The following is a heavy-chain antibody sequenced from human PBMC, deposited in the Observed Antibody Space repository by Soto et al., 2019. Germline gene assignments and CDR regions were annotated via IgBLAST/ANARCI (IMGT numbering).Heavy chain of an antibody. D-gene: IGHD2-15*01. J-gene: IGHJ6*03. Sequence: EVQLVESGGGLVQPGGSLRLSCAASGFTFSSYSMNWVRQAPGKGLEWVSYISSSSSTIYYADSVKGRCTISRDNAKNSVYLQMNRLSAEDTALYYCARDCSGGSCYPRYYYMDVWGKGTTVTVSS. CDR3: ARDCSGGSCYPRYYYMDV. CDR2: ISSSSSTI. V-gene: IGHV3-48*01. CDR1: GFTFSSYS.